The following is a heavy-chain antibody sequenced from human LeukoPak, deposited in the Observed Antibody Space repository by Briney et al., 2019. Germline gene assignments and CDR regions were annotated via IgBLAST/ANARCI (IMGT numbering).Heavy chain of an antibody. Sequence: GESLRISCKGSGYSFPSYWITWVRQMPGKGLEWMGRIDPSDSYTNYRPSFQGHVTISADKSISTAYLQWSSLKASDTAMYYCARSYSGYDYLDYWGQGTLVTVSS. CDR2: IDPSDSYT. D-gene: IGHD5-12*01. CDR3: ARSYSGYDYLDY. CDR1: GYSFPSYW. V-gene: IGHV5-10-1*01. J-gene: IGHJ4*02.